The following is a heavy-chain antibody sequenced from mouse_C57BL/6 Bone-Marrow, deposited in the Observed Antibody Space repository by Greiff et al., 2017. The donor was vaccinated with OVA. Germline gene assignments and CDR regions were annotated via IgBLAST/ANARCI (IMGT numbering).Heavy chain of an antibody. V-gene: IGHV1-64*01. Sequence: VQLQQPGAELVKPGASVKLSCKASGYTFTSYWMHWVKQRPGQGLEWIGMIHPNSGSTNYNEKFKSKATLTVDKSSSTAYMQLSSLTSEDSAVYYCARNAYYGSSWAMDYWGQGTSVTVSS. CDR2: IHPNSGST. D-gene: IGHD1-1*01. CDR1: GYTFTSYW. J-gene: IGHJ4*01. CDR3: ARNAYYGSSWAMDY.